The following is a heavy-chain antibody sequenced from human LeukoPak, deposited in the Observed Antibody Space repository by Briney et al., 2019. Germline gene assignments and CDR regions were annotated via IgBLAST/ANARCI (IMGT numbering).Heavy chain of an antibody. CDR1: GVSISSTSYC. D-gene: IGHD6-13*01. CDR2: IYYSGRT. V-gene: IGHV4-39*01. J-gene: IGHJ5*02. Sequence: PPETLSLTCTVSGVSISSTSYCWGWIRQPPGKGLEWIGSIYYSGRTYYNPSLKSRLTISVDTPKNQFSLKLSSVTAADTAVYYCAQSLGASTWLGNWFDPWGQGTLVTVSS. CDR3: AQSLGASTWLGNWFDP.